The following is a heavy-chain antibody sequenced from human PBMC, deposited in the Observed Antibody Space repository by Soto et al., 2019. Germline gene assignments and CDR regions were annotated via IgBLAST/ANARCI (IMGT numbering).Heavy chain of an antibody. CDR2: IWYDGSNK. D-gene: IGHD3-16*01. J-gene: IGHJ6*02. V-gene: IGHV3-33*01. CDR1: GFTFSSYG. CDR3: ARDDFGSGLGSFFYYYYGMDV. Sequence: PGGSLRLSCAASGFTFSSYGMHWVRPAPGKGLEWVAVIWYDGSNKYYADSVKGRFTISRDNSKNTLYLQMNSLRAEDTAVYYCARDDFGSGLGSFFYYYYGMDVWGQGTTVTVSS.